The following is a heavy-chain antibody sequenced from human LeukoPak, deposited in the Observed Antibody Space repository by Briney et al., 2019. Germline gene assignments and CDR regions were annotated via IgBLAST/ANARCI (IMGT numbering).Heavy chain of an antibody. J-gene: IGHJ5*02. CDR2: MNPNSGNT. CDR1: GYTFTSYD. Sequence: GASVKVSCKXSGYTFTSYDINWVRQATGQGLEWMGWMNPNSGNTGYSQKFQGRVTMTRNTSISTAYMELSSLRSEDTAVYYCARGRYCSGGSCYGDWFDPWGQGTLVTVSS. CDR3: ARGRYCSGGSCYGDWFDP. V-gene: IGHV1-8*01. D-gene: IGHD2-15*01.